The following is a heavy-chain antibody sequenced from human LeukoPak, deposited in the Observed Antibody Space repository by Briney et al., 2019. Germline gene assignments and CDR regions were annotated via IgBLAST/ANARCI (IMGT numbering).Heavy chain of an antibody. CDR3: ASARYYYDSSGYYYSGLDAFDI. V-gene: IGHV1-2*02. J-gene: IGHJ3*02. CDR1: GYTFTGYY. D-gene: IGHD3-22*01. CDR2: INPNSGGT. Sequence: GAPVKVSCKASGYTFTGYYMHWVRQAPGQGLEWMGWINPNSGGTNYAQKFQGRVTMTRDTSISTAYMELSRLRSDDAAVYYCASARYYYDSSGYYYSGLDAFDIWGQGTMVTVSS.